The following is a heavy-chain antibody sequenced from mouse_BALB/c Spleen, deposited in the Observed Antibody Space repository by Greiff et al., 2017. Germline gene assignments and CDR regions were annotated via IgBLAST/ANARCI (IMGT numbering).Heavy chain of an antibody. D-gene: IGHD2-4*01. Sequence: DVHLVESGPGLVKPSQSLSLTCSVTGYSITSGYYWNWIRQFPGNKLEWMGYISYDGSNNYNPSLKNRISITRDTSKNQFFLKLNSVTTEDTATYYCALYDYDWFAYWGQGTLVTVSA. CDR2: ISYDGSN. V-gene: IGHV3-6*02. J-gene: IGHJ3*01. CDR1: GYSITSGYY. CDR3: ALYDYDWFAY.